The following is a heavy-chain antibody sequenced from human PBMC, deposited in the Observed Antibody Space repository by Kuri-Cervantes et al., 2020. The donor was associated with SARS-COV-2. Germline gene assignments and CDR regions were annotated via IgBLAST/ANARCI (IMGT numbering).Heavy chain of an antibody. J-gene: IGHJ3*02. CDR2: IIPIFGTA. V-gene: IGHV1-69*05. D-gene: IGHD6-13*01. Sequence: VKVSCKASGYTFTSYAISWVRQAPGQGLEWMGGIIPIFGTANYAQKFQGRVTITTDESTSTAYMELSSLRSEDTAVYYCARGVGSSWYVDDAFDIWGQGTMVTVSS. CDR1: GYTFTSYA. CDR3: ARGVGSSWYVDDAFDI.